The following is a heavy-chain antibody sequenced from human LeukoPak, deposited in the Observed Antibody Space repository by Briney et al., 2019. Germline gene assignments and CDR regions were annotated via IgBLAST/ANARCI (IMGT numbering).Heavy chain of an antibody. CDR2: ISAYNGNT. V-gene: IGHV1-18*01. Sequence: ASVKVSCKASGGTFSSYAISWVRQAPGQGLEWMGWISAYNGNTNYAQKLQGRVTMTTDTSTSTAYMELRSLRSDDTAVYYCARGWLASDAFDIWGQGTMVTVSS. J-gene: IGHJ3*02. CDR3: ARGWLASDAFDI. D-gene: IGHD6-19*01. CDR1: GGTFSSYA.